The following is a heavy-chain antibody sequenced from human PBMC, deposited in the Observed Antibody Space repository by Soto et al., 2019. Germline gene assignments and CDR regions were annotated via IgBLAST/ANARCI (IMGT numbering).Heavy chain of an antibody. Sequence: QVPLVQSGAEVKKPASSVKVSCKASGGTFSSYAISWVRQAPGQGLEWMGGIIPIFGTADYAQKFQGRVTITADESTXXAYMELSSLRSEDTAVYYCATHWTGVPRYYYGMDVWGQGTTVTVSS. D-gene: IGHD2-8*02. CDR3: ATHWTGVPRYYYGMDV. CDR1: GGTFSSYA. V-gene: IGHV1-69*12. CDR2: IIPIFGTA. J-gene: IGHJ6*02.